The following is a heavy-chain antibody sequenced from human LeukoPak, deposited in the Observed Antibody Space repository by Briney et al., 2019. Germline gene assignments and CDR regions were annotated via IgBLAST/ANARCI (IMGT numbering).Heavy chain of an antibody. V-gene: IGHV3-30*02. Sequence: GGSLRLSCAASGFTFSSYGMHWVRQAPGKGLEWVAVIWYGGSNKYYADSVKGRFTISRDNSKNTLYLQMNSLRAEDTAVYYCAKEDYSSSFDYXGXXXXXTVXS. CDR2: IWYGGSNK. CDR3: AKEDYSSSFDY. J-gene: IGHJ4*01. CDR1: GFTFSSYG. D-gene: IGHD4-11*01.